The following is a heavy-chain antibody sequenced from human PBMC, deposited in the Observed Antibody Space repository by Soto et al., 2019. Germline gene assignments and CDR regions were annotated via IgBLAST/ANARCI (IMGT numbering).Heavy chain of an antibody. CDR1: GLSVSDNY. CDR3: ARWVSGYDYYFDY. J-gene: IGHJ4*02. V-gene: IGHV3-74*01. Sequence: GGSLRLSCGASGLSVSDNYMGWVRQAPGRGPEWVSRINSDGSSTSYADSVKGRFTISRDNAKNTLYLQMNSLRAEDTAVYYCARWVSGYDYYFDYWGQGTLVTVS. CDR2: INSDGSST. D-gene: IGHD5-12*01.